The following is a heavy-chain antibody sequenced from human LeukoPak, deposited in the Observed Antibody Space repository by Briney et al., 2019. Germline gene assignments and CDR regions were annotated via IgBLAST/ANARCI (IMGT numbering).Heavy chain of an antibody. CDR3: ARGTSSWYYYYYGMAV. Sequence: GASVKVSCKASGYTFTSYDINWVRQATGQGLEWMRWMNPNSGNTGYAQKFQGRVTMTRNTSISTAYMELSSLRSEDTAVYYCARGTSSWYYYYYGMAVWGQGTTVTVSS. CDR1: GYTFTSYD. CDR2: MNPNSGNT. J-gene: IGHJ6*02. D-gene: IGHD6-13*01. V-gene: IGHV1-8*01.